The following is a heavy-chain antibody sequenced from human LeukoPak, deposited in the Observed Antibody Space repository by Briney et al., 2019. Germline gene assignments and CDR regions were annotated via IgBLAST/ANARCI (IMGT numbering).Heavy chain of an antibody. V-gene: IGHV1-8*01. CDR2: MNPNSGNT. J-gene: IGHJ4*02. CDR3: ARGRSSSWYGNY. D-gene: IGHD6-13*01. Sequence: ASVKVSCKASGYTFTSYDINWVRQATGQGLEWMGWMNPNSGNTGYAQKFQGRVTMTRNTSISTAYMELSSLRSEDTAVYYCARGRSSSWYGNYRGQGTLVTVSS. CDR1: GYTFTSYD.